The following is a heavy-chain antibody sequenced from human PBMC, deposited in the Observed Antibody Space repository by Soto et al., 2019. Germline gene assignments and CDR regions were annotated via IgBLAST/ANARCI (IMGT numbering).Heavy chain of an antibody. CDR3: ARVVDILPGRALPYYYYGMDV. CDR2: IYYSGST. V-gene: IGHV4-59*01. Sequence: SETLSLTCTVSGGSISSYYWSWIRQPPGKGLEWIGYIYYSGSTNYNPSLKSRVTISVDTSKNQFSLKLSSVTAADTAVYYCARVVDILPGRALPYYYYGMDVWGQETTVTVSS. D-gene: IGHD3-9*01. CDR1: GGSISSYY. J-gene: IGHJ6*02.